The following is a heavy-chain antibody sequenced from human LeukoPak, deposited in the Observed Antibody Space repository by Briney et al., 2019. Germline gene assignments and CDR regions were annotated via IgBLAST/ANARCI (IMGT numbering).Heavy chain of an antibody. D-gene: IGHD3-22*01. CDR2: ISAYNGNT. Sequence: ASVKASCKASGYTFTSYGISWVRQAPGQGLEWMGWISAYNGNTNYAQKLQGRVTMTTDTSTSTAYMELRSLRSDDTAVYYCARTTYYYDSSGYYSKHDAFDIWGQGTMVTVSS. CDR3: ARTTYYYDSSGYYSKHDAFDI. CDR1: GYTFTSYG. J-gene: IGHJ3*02. V-gene: IGHV1-18*01.